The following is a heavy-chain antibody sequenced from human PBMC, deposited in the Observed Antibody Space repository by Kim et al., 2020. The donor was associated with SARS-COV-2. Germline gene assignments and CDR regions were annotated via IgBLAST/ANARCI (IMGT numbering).Heavy chain of an antibody. CDR1: GGSISSSSYY. Sequence: SETLSLTCTVSGGSISSSSYYWGWIRQPPGKGLEWIGSIYYSGSTYYNPSLKSRVTISVDTSKNQFSLKLSSVTAADTAVYYCARDVTTGLYFDYWGQGTLVTVSS. D-gene: IGHD4-4*01. V-gene: IGHV4-39*07. CDR2: IYYSGST. J-gene: IGHJ4*02. CDR3: ARDVTTGLYFDY.